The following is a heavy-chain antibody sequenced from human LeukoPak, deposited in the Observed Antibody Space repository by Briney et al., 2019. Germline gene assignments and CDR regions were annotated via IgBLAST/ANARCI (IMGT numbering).Heavy chain of an antibody. CDR2: INQSGST. D-gene: IGHD3-10*01. V-gene: IGHV4-34*01. CDR1: GGSFSDYY. Sequence: SGTLSLTCAVYGGSFSDYYWSWIRQSPGKGLEWIGEINQSGSTHYKPSLKSRVTISVDTSKNQFSLKLSSVTAADTAVYYCARAPGTRVAYWGQGTLVTVSS. CDR3: ARAPGTRVAY. J-gene: IGHJ4*02.